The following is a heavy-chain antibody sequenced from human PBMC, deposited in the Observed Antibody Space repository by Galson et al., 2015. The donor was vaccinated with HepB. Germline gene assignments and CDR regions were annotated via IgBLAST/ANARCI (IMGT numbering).Heavy chain of an antibody. J-gene: IGHJ4*02. CDR2: INSGSTSI. V-gene: IGHV3-21*06. Sequence: SLRLSCAASGFSFSDSAMNWVRQAPGKGLEWVSSINSGSTSIHYADSLRGRVTISRDNTKNSLCLQMNSLQVEDTAVYYCARGGGSSGYWGQGTLVTVSS. D-gene: IGHD1-26*01. CDR3: ARGGGSSGY. CDR1: GFSFSDSA.